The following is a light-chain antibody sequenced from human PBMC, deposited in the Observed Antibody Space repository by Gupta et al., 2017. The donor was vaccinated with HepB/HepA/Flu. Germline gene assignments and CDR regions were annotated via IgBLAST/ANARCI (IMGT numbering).Light chain of an antibody. J-gene: IGLJ3*02. V-gene: IGLV1-40*01. Sequence: QSVLTQPPSVSGAPGQRVTLPCTGSSSSIGAGSDVHWYQQPPGTAPKLLIYNKNKRPSGVPDRFSASKSGTAAALASTGLQDEDEADYYCQSYDSILSASVFGGGIKLTVL. CDR1: SSSIGAGSD. CDR2: NKN. CDR3: QSYDSILSASV.